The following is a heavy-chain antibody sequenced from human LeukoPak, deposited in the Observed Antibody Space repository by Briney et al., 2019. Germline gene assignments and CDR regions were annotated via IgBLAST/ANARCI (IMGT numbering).Heavy chain of an antibody. J-gene: IGHJ4*02. CDR3: ATHSSGWVPYYFDY. Sequence: GGSLRLSCAASGFTFSSYWMSWVRQAPGKGLEWVANIKQDGSEKYYVDSVKGRFTISRDNAKNSLYLQMNSLRAEDTAVYYCATHSSGWVPYYFDYWGQGTLDTVSS. CDR1: GFTFSSYW. D-gene: IGHD3-22*01. V-gene: IGHV3-7*01. CDR2: IKQDGSEK.